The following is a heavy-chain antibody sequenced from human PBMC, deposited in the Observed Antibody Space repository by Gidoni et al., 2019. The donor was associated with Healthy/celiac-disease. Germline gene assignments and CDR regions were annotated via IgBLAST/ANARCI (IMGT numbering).Heavy chain of an antibody. CDR2: IYYSGST. J-gene: IGHJ4*02. Sequence: QVQLQESGPGLVKPSQTLSRTCTVSGGSISSGGYYWSWIRQHPGKGLEWIGYIYYSGSTYYNPSLKSRVTISVDTSKNQFSLKLSSVTAADTAVYYCAREDYGDSTRYYFDYWGQGTLVTVSS. D-gene: IGHD4-17*01. V-gene: IGHV4-31*03. CDR3: AREDYGDSTRYYFDY. CDR1: GGSISSGGYY.